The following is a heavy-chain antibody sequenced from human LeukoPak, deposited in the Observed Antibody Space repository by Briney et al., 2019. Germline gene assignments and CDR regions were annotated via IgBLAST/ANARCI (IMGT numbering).Heavy chain of an antibody. D-gene: IGHD3-22*01. J-gene: IGHJ3*02. Sequence: ASVKVSCKASGYTFTSYGISWVRQAPQEGLEWMGWISAYNGNTNYAQKLQGRVTMTTDTSTSTAYMGLRSLRADDTAVYYCARDDRRITMIVVGDAFDIWGQGTMVTVYS. CDR2: ISAYNGNT. V-gene: IGHV1-18*01. CDR3: ARDDRRITMIVVGDAFDI. CDR1: GYTFTSYG.